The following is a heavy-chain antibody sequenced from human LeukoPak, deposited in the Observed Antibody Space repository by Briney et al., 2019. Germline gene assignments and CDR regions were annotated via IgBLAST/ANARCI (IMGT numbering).Heavy chain of an antibody. V-gene: IGHV4-59*01. Sequence: SETLSLTCTVSGGSISSYYWSWIRQPPGKGLQWIGYIYYSGSTYYNPSLKSRVTISVDTSKNQFSLKLSSVTAADTAVYYCASVGAGNWFDTWGQGTLVTVSS. J-gene: IGHJ5*02. CDR2: IYYSGST. CDR3: ASVGAGNWFDT. CDR1: GGSISSYY. D-gene: IGHD1-26*01.